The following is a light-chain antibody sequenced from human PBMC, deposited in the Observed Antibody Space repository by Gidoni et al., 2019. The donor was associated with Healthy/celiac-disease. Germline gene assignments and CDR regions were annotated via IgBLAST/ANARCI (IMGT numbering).Light chain of an antibody. CDR3: SSYTSSSTLEGV. V-gene: IGLV2-14*01. Sequence: QSALTQPASVSGSPRQSLTISCTGTSSDVGGYNYVSWYQQHPGKAPKLMIYEVSNRPSGVSNRFSGSKSGNTASLTISGLQAEDEADYYCSSYTSSSTLEGVFGGGTKLTVL. CDR1: SSDVGGYNY. CDR2: EVS. J-gene: IGLJ2*01.